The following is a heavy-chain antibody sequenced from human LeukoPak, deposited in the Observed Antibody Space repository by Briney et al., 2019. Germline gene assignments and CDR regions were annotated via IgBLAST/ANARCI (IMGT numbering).Heavy chain of an antibody. CDR2: IWYDGSNK. V-gene: IGHV3-33*01. D-gene: IGHD4-11*01. J-gene: IGHJ5*02. Sequence: GGSLRLSCAASGFTFSSFGMHWVRQAPGKGLEWVAVIWYDGSNKYYADSVKGRFTISRDNSKNTLYLQMNSLRAEDTAVYYCARDLTTDLGWFDPWGQGTLVTVSS. CDR1: GFTFSSFG. CDR3: ARDLTTDLGWFDP.